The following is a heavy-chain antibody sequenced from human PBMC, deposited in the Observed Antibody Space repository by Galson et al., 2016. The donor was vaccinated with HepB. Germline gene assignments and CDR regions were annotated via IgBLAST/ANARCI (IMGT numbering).Heavy chain of an antibody. D-gene: IGHD2/OR15-2a*01. Sequence: SLRLSCAASGFTFSSYSMNWVRQAPGKGLEWVSSISRSGEAIYYADSVKGRFTISKDSSKNTLYLQMNSLRAEDTAVYYCARDNSEVYYYAMDYWGPGTPVSVSS. CDR2: ISRSGEAI. V-gene: IGHV3-21*04. CDR3: ARDNSEVYYYAMDY. CDR1: GFTFSSYS. J-gene: IGHJ4*02.